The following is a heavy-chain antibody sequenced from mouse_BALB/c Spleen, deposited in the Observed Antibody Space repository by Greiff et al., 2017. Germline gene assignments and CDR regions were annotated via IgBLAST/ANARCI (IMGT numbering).Heavy chain of an antibody. CDR3: ARALGRYNFDY. J-gene: IGHJ2*01. CDR2: INPGSGGT. D-gene: IGHD3-1*01. V-gene: IGHV1-54*01. CDR1: GYTFTSYL. Sequence: QVQLQQSGAELVRPGTSVKVSCKASGYTFTSYLIEWVKQRPGQGLEWIGEINPGSGGTNYNEKFKGKATLTADKSSSTAYMQLSSLTSDDSAVYFCARALGRYNFDYWGQGTMVTVS.